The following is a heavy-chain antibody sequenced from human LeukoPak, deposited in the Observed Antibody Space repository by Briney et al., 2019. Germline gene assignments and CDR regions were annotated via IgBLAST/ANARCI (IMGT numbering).Heavy chain of an antibody. CDR3: ASSPVGATIEGD. J-gene: IGHJ4*02. V-gene: IGHV3-30*03. Sequence: PGRSLRLSCAASGFTFSSYGMHWVRQAPGKGLEWVAAISYDGSNKYYADSVKGRFTISRDNSKNTLYLQMNSLRAEDTAVYYCASSPVGATIEGDWGQGTLVTVSS. CDR1: GFTFSSYG. CDR2: ISYDGSNK. D-gene: IGHD5-24*01.